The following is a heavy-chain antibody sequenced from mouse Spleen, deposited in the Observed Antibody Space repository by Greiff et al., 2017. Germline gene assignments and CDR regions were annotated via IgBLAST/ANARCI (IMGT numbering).Heavy chain of an antibody. V-gene: IGHV14-4*01. D-gene: IGHD2-5*01. CDR1: GFNIKDDY. CDR3: ARDSTAWFAY. Sequence: EVKLMESGAELVRPGASVKLSCTASGFNIKDDYMHWVKQRPEQGLEWIGWIDPENGDTEYASKFQGKATITADTSSNTAYLQLSSLTSEDTAVYYCARDSTAWFAYWGQGTLVTVSA. J-gene: IGHJ3*01. CDR2: IDPENGDT.